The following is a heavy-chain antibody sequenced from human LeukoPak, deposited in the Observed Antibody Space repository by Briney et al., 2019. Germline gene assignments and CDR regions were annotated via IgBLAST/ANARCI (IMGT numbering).Heavy chain of an antibody. D-gene: IGHD3-22*01. Sequence: GGSLRLSCAASGITFSTFAMTWVRQAPGRGLECVSGISGGGDRTYYAESVKGRFTISRDNAKNTLYLQMNSLRAEDTAVYYCARAYYYDSSGYPKAFDIWGQGTMVTVSS. CDR1: GITFSTFA. J-gene: IGHJ3*02. V-gene: IGHV3-23*01. CDR2: ISGGGDRT. CDR3: ARAYYYDSSGYPKAFDI.